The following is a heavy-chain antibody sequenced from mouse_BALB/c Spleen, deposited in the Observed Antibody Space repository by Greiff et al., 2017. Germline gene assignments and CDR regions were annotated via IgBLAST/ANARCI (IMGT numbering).Heavy chain of an antibody. CDR3: ASLDGYYAMDY. D-gene: IGHD2-3*01. V-gene: IGHV1-63*02. CDR2: IYPGGGYT. CDR1: GYTFTNYW. J-gene: IGHJ4*01. Sequence: QVQLKESGAELVRPGTSVKISCKASGYTFTNYWLGWVKQRPGHGLEWIGDIYPGGGYTNYNEKFKGKATLTADTSSSTAYMQLSSLTSEDSAVYFCASLDGYYAMDYWGQGTSVTVSS.